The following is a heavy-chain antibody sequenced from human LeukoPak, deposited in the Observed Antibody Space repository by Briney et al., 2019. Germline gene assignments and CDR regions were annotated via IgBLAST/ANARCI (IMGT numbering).Heavy chain of an antibody. CDR1: GGSFTGYY. D-gene: IGHD6-19*01. V-gene: IGHV4-34*01. Sequence: PSETLSLTCAVYGGSFTGYYWSWIRQPPGKGLEWIGEINHSASTNYNPSLKSRVTISVDTSKKQISLKLSSVTAADTAVYYCARFPWYSSGWYGSRHFDYWGQGTLVTVSS. CDR2: INHSAST. CDR3: ARFPWYSSGWYGSRHFDY. J-gene: IGHJ4*02.